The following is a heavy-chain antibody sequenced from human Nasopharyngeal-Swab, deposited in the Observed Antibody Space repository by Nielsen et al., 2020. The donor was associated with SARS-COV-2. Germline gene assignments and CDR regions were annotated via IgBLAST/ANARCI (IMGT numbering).Heavy chain of an antibody. V-gene: IGHV4-34*01. CDR3: ARVLYNYYYYYYMDV. J-gene: IGHJ6*03. CDR1: GGSFSGYY. CDR2: INHSGST. Sequence: GSLRLSCAVYGGSFSGYYWSWIRQPPGKGLEWIGEINHSGSTNYNPSLKSRVTISVDTSKNQFSLKLSSVTAADTAVYYCARVLYNYYYYYYMDVWGKGTTVTVSS. D-gene: IGHD2-8*01.